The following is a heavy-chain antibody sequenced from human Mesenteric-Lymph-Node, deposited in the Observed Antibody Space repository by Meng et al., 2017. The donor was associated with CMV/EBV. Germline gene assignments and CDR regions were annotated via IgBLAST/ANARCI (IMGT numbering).Heavy chain of an antibody. J-gene: IGHJ5*02. V-gene: IGHV1-69*08. CDR1: GGTFGTYT. Sequence: SVKVSCKASGGTFGTYTISWVRQAPGQGLEWVGRIIPIVGKLNYAQKFQGRVTITADKSTTTAYMELSSLTSEDTAVYYCAKVGGCAYGPETWGQGTLVTVSS. CDR3: AKVGGCAYGPET. D-gene: IGHD5-18*01. CDR2: IIPIVGKL.